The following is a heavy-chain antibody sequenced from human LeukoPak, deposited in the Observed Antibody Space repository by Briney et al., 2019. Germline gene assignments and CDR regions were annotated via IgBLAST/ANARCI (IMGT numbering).Heavy chain of an antibody. CDR1: GGTFSSYA. Sequence: SVKVSCKASGGTFSSYAINWVRQAPGQGREWMGAIIPGFGTANYAQRFQGRVTITADKSTNTAYMELSSLRSEDTAVYYCVKVGSKWYDYWGQGTLVTVSS. V-gene: IGHV1-69*06. D-gene: IGHD2-15*01. CDR3: VKVGSKWYDY. J-gene: IGHJ4*02. CDR2: IIPGFGTA.